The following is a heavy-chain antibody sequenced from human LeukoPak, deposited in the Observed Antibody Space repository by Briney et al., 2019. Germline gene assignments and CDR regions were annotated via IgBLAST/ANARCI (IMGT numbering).Heavy chain of an antibody. V-gene: IGHV3-30-3*01. CDR2: ISYDGSNK. Sequence: PGRSLRLSCAASGFTFSSYAMHWVRQAPGKGLEWVAVISYDGSNKYYADSVKGRFTISRDNSKNTLYLQMNSLRAEDTAVYYCAGEDYFDYWGQGTLVTVSS. CDR1: GFTFSSYA. J-gene: IGHJ4*02. CDR3: AGEDYFDY.